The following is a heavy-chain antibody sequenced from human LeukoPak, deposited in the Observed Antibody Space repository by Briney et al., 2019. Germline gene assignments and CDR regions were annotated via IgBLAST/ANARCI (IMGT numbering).Heavy chain of an antibody. Sequence: PSETLSLTCTVSGGSISSYYWSWIRQPPGKGLEWIGYIYYSGSTNYNPSLKSRVTISVDKSKNQFSLKLSSVTAADTAVYYCARMSPRYYYGSGGLPGSDYWGQGTLVTVSS. D-gene: IGHD3-10*01. V-gene: IGHV4-59*12. CDR2: IYYSGST. CDR3: ARMSPRYYYGSGGLPGSDY. J-gene: IGHJ4*02. CDR1: GGSISSYY.